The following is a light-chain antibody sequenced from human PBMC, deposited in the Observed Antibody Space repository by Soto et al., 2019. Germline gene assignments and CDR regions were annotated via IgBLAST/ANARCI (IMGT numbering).Light chain of an antibody. Sequence: EIVMTQSPATLSVSPGERGTLSCRASQNIRSNVAWYQQRPGQAPRLLIFGASVRATGVPDRFSGSGSGTDFTLTISRLEPEDFAVYYCQQYGSSGTVGQGTKVDIK. V-gene: IGKV3-20*01. J-gene: IGKJ1*01. CDR1: QNIRSN. CDR3: QQYGSSGT. CDR2: GAS.